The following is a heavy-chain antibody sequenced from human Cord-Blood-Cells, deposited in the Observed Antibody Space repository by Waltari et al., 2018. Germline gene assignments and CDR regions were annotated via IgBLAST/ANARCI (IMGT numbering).Heavy chain of an antibody. V-gene: IGHV4-34*01. Sequence: QVQLQQWGAGLLKPSETLSLTCAVYGGSFRGYYWSWNRQPPGKGLEWIGEINHSGSTNYNPSLKSRVTISVDTSKNQFSLKLSSVTAADTAVYYCARVVAAAGTGSDNWFDPWGQGTLVTVSS. D-gene: IGHD6-13*01. CDR2: INHSGST. CDR1: GGSFRGYY. CDR3: ARVVAAAGTGSDNWFDP. J-gene: IGHJ5*02.